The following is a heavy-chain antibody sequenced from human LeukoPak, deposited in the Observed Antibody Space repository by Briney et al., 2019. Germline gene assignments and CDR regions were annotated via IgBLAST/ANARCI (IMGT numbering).Heavy chain of an antibody. D-gene: IGHD6-6*01. CDR3: ARCVSSQRATDASDI. J-gene: IGHJ3*02. Sequence: GGSLRLSCVASGFTFSSCCMIWVRQAPGKGLEWLSYISTTSTTIYYGDSVKGRFTISRDNAKNSLYLQMNSLRAEDTAIYYCARCVSSQRATDASDIWGQGTMVAVSS. V-gene: IGHV3-48*01. CDR2: ISTTSTTI. CDR1: GFTFSSCC.